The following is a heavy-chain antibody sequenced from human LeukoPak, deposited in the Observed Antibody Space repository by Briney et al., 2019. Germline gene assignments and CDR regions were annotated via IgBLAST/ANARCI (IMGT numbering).Heavy chain of an antibody. CDR2: IRSKAYGGTT. CDR3: TRETPISGWYVGNAFDI. V-gene: IGHV3-49*03. J-gene: IGHJ3*02. Sequence: GGSLRLSCTASGFTFGDYAMSWFRQAPGKGLEWVGFIRSKAYGGTTEYAASVKGRFTISRDDSKSIAYLQMNSLKTEDTAVYYCTRETPISGWYVGNAFDIWGQGTMVTVSS. D-gene: IGHD6-19*01. CDR1: GFTFGDYA.